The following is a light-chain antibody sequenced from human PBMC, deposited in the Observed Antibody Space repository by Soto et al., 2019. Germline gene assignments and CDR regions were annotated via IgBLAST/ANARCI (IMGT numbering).Light chain of an antibody. Sequence: QSVLTQPPSVSGAPGPRVTISCTGSSSNIGAGYDVHWYQQLPRTAPKLLIYGNSNRPSGVPDRFSGSKSGTSASLAITGLQAEDEADYYCQSYDSSLSGVVFGGGTKLTVL. CDR1: SSNIGAGYD. J-gene: IGLJ2*01. CDR3: QSYDSSLSGVV. V-gene: IGLV1-40*01. CDR2: GNS.